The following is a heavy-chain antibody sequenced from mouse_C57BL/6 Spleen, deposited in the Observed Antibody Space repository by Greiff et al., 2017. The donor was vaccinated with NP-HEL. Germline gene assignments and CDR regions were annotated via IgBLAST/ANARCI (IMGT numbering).Heavy chain of an antibody. CDR2: IDPSDSYT. V-gene: IGHV1-59*01. CDR3: ERDYDYEFAY. Sequence: QVQLQQPGAELVRPGTSVKLSCKASGYTFTSYWMHWVKQRPGQGLEWIGVIDPSDSYTNYNQKFKGKATLTVDTSSSTAYMQLSSLTSEDSAVYYCERDYDYEFAYWGQGTLVTVSA. J-gene: IGHJ3*01. CDR1: GYTFTSYW. D-gene: IGHD2-4*01.